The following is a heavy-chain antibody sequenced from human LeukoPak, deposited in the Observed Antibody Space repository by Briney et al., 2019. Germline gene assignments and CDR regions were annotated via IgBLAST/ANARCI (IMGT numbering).Heavy chain of an antibody. V-gene: IGHV1-69*01. CDR3: ARKDSSGYPFDY. CDR2: IIPIFGTA. CDR1: GGTFSSYA. D-gene: IGHD3-22*01. Sequence: SVKVSCKASGGTFSSYAISWVRQAPGQGLEWMGGIIPIFGTANYAQKFQGRVTTTADESTSTAYMELSSLRSEDTAVYYCARKDSSGYPFDYWGQGTLVTVSS. J-gene: IGHJ4*02.